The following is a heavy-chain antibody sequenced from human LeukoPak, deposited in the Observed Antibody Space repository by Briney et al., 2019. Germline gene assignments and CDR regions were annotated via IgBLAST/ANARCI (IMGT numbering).Heavy chain of an antibody. Sequence: SGGSLRLSCAASAFTFSSSAMDWVRQAPGKGLEWVSFILYDGSNKYYADSVKGRFTISRDNSKNTLYLQMNSLRAEDTAVYYCAKGVGGSANYYYMDVWGKGTTVTVSS. CDR3: AKGVGGSANYYYMDV. J-gene: IGHJ6*03. D-gene: IGHD3-10*01. CDR2: ILYDGSNK. V-gene: IGHV3-30*02. CDR1: AFTFSSSA.